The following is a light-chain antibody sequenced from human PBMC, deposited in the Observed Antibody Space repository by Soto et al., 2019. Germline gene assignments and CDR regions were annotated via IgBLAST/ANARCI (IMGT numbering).Light chain of an antibody. V-gene: IGKV3-20*01. Sequence: ETVLTQSPGTLSLSPGERATLSFRASQSVGRNYLAWFQQKSGQAPRLVIYGASSRAAGIPDRLSGSGSGTDFTLTISRLEPEDFAVYYCQQFSRYPLTFGGGTNVDIK. CDR3: QQFSRYPLT. CDR1: QSVGRNY. CDR2: GAS. J-gene: IGKJ4*01.